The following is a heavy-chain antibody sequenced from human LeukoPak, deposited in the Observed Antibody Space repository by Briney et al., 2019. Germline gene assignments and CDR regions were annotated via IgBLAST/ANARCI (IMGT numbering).Heavy chain of an antibody. CDR1: GGSISSSSYY. CDR2: IYYSGST. V-gene: IGHV4-39*01. CDR3: ARQGSGTMIVAGGNWFDP. J-gene: IGHJ5*02. D-gene: IGHD3-22*01. Sequence: SETLSLTCTVSGGSISSSSYYWGWLRQPPGQGLEWIGSIYYSGSTYYNPSLKSRVTISVDTSKNQFSLKLSSVTAADTAVYYCARQGSGTMIVAGGNWFDPWGQGTLVTVSS.